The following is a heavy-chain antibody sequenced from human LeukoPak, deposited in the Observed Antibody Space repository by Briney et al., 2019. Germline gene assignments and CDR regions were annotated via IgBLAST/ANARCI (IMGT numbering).Heavy chain of an antibody. V-gene: IGHV4-34*01. CDR3: ARASGQWLVRTYYYFDY. Sequence: SETLSLTCAVYGGSFSGYYWSWIRQPPGKGLEWIGEINHSGSTNYNPSLKSRATISVDTSKNQFSLKLSSVTAADTAVYYCARASGQWLVRTYYYFDYWGQGTLVTVSS. D-gene: IGHD6-19*01. CDR1: GGSFSGYY. J-gene: IGHJ4*02. CDR2: INHSGST.